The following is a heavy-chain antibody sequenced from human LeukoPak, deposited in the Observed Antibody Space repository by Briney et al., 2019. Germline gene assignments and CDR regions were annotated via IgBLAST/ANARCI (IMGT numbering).Heavy chain of an antibody. CDR2: IKQDGSEK. CDR3: ARDDWAKDYCYYYGMDV. Sequence: GGSLRLSCAASGFTFSSYWMSWVRQAPGKGLEWVANIKQDGSEKYYVDSVKGRFTISRDNAKNSLYLQMNSLRAEDTAVYYCARDDWAKDYCYYYGMDVWGQGTTVTVSS. CDR1: GFTFSSYW. V-gene: IGHV3-7*01. J-gene: IGHJ6*02. D-gene: IGHD3-9*01.